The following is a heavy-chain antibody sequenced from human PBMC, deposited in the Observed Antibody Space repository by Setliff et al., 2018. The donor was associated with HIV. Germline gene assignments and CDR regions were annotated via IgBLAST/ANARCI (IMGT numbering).Heavy chain of an antibody. CDR2: ISSRGSTI. V-gene: IGHV3-11*04. D-gene: IGHD3-10*01. J-gene: IGHJ5*02. CDR1: GFTFSDYY. CDR3: ATDRRYYYGSGSYAAET. Sequence: GGSLRLSCAASGFTFSDYYMSWIRQAPGKGLEWVSYISSRGSTIYYADSVKGRFTISRDNAKNSLYLQMNTLRAEDTAVYYCATDRRYYYGSGSYAAETWGQGTLVTVLL.